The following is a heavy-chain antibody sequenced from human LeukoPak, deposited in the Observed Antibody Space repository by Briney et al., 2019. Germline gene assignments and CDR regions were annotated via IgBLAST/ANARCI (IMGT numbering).Heavy chain of an antibody. D-gene: IGHD3-16*01. CDR1: GFTFSSYS. J-gene: IGHJ4*02. Sequence: GGSLRLSCAASGFTFSSYSMNWVRHAPGERLEWLSSIAGGGGYIYYADSVKGRFTISRDNAKNSLYLQMNSLRAEDTAVYYCGRGNGGVEVNWSQGTLVTVSS. CDR3: GRGNGGVEVN. V-gene: IGHV3-21*04. CDR2: IAGGGGYI.